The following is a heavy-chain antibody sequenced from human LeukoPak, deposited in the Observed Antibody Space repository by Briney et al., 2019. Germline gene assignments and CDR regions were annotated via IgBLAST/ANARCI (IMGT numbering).Heavy chain of an antibody. CDR2: INPSGGST. D-gene: IGHD2/OR15-2a*01. CDR1: GYTFTSYY. J-gene: IGHJ6*02. Sequence: ASVKVSCKASGYTFTSYYMHWVRQAPGQGLEWMGIINPSGGSTRYAQKFQGRVTMTSDTSTSTVYMELSSLRSEDTAVYSCARDRLLRLQYGMDVWGQGTTVTVSS. V-gene: IGHV1-46*01. CDR3: ARDRLLRLQYGMDV.